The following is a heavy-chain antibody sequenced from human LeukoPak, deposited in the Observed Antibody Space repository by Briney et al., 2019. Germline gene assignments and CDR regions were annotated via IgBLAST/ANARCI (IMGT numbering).Heavy chain of an antibody. V-gene: IGHV4-59*01. CDR1: GGSISSYY. CDR3: ARAPGPYYDILTGYYHQYYYYYMDV. Sequence: SETLSLTCTVSGGSISSYYWSWIRQPPGKGLEWIGYIHYSGSTNYNPSLKSRVTISVDTSKNQFSLKLSSVTAADTAVYYCARAPGPYYDILTGYYHQYYYYYMDVWGKGTTVTISS. J-gene: IGHJ6*03. CDR2: IHYSGST. D-gene: IGHD3-9*01.